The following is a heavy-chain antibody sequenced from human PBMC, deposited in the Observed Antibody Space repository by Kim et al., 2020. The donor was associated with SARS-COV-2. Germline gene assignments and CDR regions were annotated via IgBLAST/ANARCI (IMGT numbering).Heavy chain of an antibody. V-gene: IGHV4-34*01. CDR2: INHSGST. CDR1: GGSFSGYY. CDR3: ARCGYYPYDAFDI. J-gene: IGHJ3*02. D-gene: IGHD3-22*01. Sequence: SETLSLTCAVYGGSFSGYYWSWIRQPPGKGLEWIGEINHSGSTNYNPSLKSRVTISVDTSKNQFSLKLSSVTAADTAVYYCARCGYYPYDAFDIWGQGTMVTVSS.